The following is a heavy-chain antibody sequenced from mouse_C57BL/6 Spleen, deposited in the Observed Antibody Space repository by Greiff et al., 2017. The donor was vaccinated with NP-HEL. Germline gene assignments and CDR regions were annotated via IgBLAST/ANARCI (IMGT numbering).Heavy chain of an antibody. CDR2: IYPGDGDT. CDR3: ACYYSIYLFEY. V-gene: IGHV1-80*01. J-gene: IGHJ3*01. Sequence: VQLKESGAELVKPGASVKISCKASGYAFSSYWMNWVKQRPGQGLEWIGQIYPGDGDTNYNGKFKGKATLTADKSSSTAYMQLSSLTPEDSAVYFCACYYSIYLFEYWGQGTLVTVSA. D-gene: IGHD2-5*01. CDR1: GYAFSSYW.